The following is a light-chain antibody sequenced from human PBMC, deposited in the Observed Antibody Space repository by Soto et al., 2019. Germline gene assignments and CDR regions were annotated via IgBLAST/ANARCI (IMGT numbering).Light chain of an antibody. CDR3: QQYDSSPLT. Sequence: EIVLTQSPGTLSLPPGERATLSCRASQSVSSSYLAWYQQKPGQAPRLLIYGASSRATGIPDRFSGSGSGTDFTLTISRLEPEDLAVYYCQQYDSSPLTFGGGTKVEIK. J-gene: IGKJ4*01. CDR2: GAS. CDR1: QSVSSSY. V-gene: IGKV3-20*01.